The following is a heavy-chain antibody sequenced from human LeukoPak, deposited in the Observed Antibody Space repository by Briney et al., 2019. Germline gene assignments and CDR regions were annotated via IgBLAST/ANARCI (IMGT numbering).Heavy chain of an antibody. CDR3: AKDMRDDSSGYYSNWFDP. J-gene: IGHJ5*02. Sequence: PGGSLRLSCAASGFTFSSYWMSWVRQAPGKGLEWVANIKQDGSEKYYVDSVKGRFTISRDNAKNSLYLQMNSLRAEDTALYYCAKDMRDDSSGYYSNWFDPWGQGTLVTVSS. D-gene: IGHD3-22*01. V-gene: IGHV3-7*03. CDR1: GFTFSSYW. CDR2: IKQDGSEK.